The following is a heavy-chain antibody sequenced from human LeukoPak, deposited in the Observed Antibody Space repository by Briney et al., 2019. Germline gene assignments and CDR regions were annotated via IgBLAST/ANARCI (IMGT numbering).Heavy chain of an antibody. D-gene: IGHD1-7*01. J-gene: IGHJ6*03. Sequence: ASVKVSCKASGYTFTSYDINWVRHATGQGLEWRGWMNPNSDNTGYAQKFQGRVTMTRNTSISTAYMELSSLRSEDTAVYYCARGITGTLSQYYYYYYMDVWGKGTTVTVSS. CDR1: GYTFTSYD. CDR3: ARGITGTLSQYYYYYYMDV. V-gene: IGHV1-8*01. CDR2: MNPNSDNT.